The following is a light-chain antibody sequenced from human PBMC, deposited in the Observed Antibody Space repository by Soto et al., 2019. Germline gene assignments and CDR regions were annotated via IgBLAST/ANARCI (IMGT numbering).Light chain of an antibody. CDR3: QQYNNLPRYT. Sequence: EIVMTQSPATLSVSPGERATLSCRASQSVSSNLAWYQQKPGQAPRLLIYAASTRATAIPARFSGSGSGTEFTLTISKLQTEDFAIYYCQQYNNLPRYTFGQGTKLEIK. CDR1: QSVSSN. CDR2: AAS. J-gene: IGKJ2*01. V-gene: IGKV3-15*01.